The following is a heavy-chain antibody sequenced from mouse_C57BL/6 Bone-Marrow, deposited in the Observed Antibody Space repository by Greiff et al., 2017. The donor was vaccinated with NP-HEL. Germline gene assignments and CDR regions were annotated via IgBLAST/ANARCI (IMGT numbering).Heavy chain of an antibody. D-gene: IGHD1-1*01. J-gene: IGHJ1*03. CDR3: ARPLLLRGYFDV. CDR1: GYTFTDYY. CDR2: INPYNGGT. V-gene: IGHV1-19*01. Sequence: EVQLQQSGPVLVKPGASVKMSCKASGYTFTDYYMNWVKQSHGKSLEWIGVINPYNGGTSYNQKFKGKATLTVDKSSSTAYMELNSLTSADSAVYYCARPLLLRGYFDVWGTGTTVTVSS.